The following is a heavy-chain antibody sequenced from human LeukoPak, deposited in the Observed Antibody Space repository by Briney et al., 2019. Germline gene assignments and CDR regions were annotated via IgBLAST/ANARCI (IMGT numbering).Heavy chain of an antibody. Sequence: SETLSLTCTVSGGSITSSNYQWGWIRQPPGKGLEWIGSISYSGSTYFNLSLKSRVMISVDTSSNQISLKLSSVTAADTAVYYCARLTVRGVSDYWGQGTLVTVSS. J-gene: IGHJ4*02. CDR1: GGSITSSNYQ. CDR2: ISYSGST. CDR3: ARLTVRGVSDY. D-gene: IGHD3-10*01. V-gene: IGHV4-39*01.